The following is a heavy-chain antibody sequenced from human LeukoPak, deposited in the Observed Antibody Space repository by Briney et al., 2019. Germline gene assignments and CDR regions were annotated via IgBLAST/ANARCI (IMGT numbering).Heavy chain of an antibody. CDR3: AKDQFAGERVPFDY. D-gene: IGHD3-16*01. Sequence: GGSLRLSCAASGFTFSSYAMHWVRQAPGEGLEWVATISYDGDNKYYADSVKGRFTISRDNSKNTLYLQMNSLRAEDTAVYYCAKDQFAGERVPFDYWGQGTLVTVSS. CDR2: ISYDGDNK. V-gene: IGHV3-30-3*01. CDR1: GFTFSSYA. J-gene: IGHJ4*02.